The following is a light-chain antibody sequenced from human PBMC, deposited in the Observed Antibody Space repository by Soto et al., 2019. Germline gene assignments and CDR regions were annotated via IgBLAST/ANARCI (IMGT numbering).Light chain of an antibody. CDR2: KAS. CDR1: QSISSW. CDR3: QQYNSYSVT. Sequence: PMTQSPSTLSASVGDRVTLTWRASQSISSWLAWYKQKPGKAPKLLIYKASSLESGVPSRFSGSGSGTEFTLTISSLQPDDFETYYCQQYNSYSVTFGGGTKVDIK. J-gene: IGKJ4*01. V-gene: IGKV1-5*03.